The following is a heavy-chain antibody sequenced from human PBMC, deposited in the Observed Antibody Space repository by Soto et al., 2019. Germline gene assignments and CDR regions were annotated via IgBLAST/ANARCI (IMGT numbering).Heavy chain of an antibody. J-gene: IGHJ3*02. Sequence: PSETLSLTCTVSGGSISSSSYYWGWIRQPPGKGLEWIGSIYYSGNTYYNPSLKSRVTISVDTSKNQFSLKLSSVTAADTAVYYCARNVLVPAPAAFDIWGQGTMVTVSS. CDR3: ARNVLVPAPAAFDI. D-gene: IGHD2-2*01. CDR1: GGSISSSSYY. CDR2: IYYSGNT. V-gene: IGHV4-39*01.